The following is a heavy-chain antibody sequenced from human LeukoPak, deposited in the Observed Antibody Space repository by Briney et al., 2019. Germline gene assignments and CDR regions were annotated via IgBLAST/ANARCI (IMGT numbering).Heavy chain of an antibody. CDR3: AREISYDSRGYYSHGLDI. J-gene: IGHJ3*02. D-gene: IGHD3-22*01. CDR1: DFTVSGNY. CDR2: IYSPGTT. V-gene: IGHV3-53*01. Sequence: GGSLRLSCAASDFTVSGNYMNWVRQAPGKGLEWVSVIYSPGTTYYADSVKGRFTISRDNSKNTLYLQMNSLRADDTAVYYCAREISYDSRGYYSHGLDIWGQGTMVTVSS.